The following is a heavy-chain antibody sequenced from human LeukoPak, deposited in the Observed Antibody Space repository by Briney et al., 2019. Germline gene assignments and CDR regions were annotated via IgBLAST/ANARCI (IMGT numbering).Heavy chain of an antibody. Sequence: KPSETLSLTCAVYGGSFSGYYWSWIRQPPGKGLEWIGEINHSGSTNYNPSLKSRVTISVDTSKSQFSLKLSSVTAADTAVYYCARGPLRRSSSFGRAFDIWGQGTLVTVSS. D-gene: IGHD6-6*01. V-gene: IGHV4-34*01. CDR1: GGSFSGYY. CDR2: INHSGST. CDR3: ARGPLRRSSSFGRAFDI. J-gene: IGHJ4*02.